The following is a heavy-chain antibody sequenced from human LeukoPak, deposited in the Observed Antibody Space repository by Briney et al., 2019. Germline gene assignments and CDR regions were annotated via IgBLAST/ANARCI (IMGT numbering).Heavy chain of an antibody. CDR2: FYPYASET. CDR3: ARFSAPSLAKNLFDP. J-gene: IGHJ5*02. V-gene: IGHV5-51*01. CDR1: GWEFINYW. Sequence: GAALQISSTGSGWEFINYWIGWMGRKPGKGGEWVGIFYPYASETKYSPSFQCQFTISAHNSINTAYLEWSSLKSSDSAIYYCARFSAPSLAKNLFDPWGQGTLITVSS. D-gene: IGHD5-12*01.